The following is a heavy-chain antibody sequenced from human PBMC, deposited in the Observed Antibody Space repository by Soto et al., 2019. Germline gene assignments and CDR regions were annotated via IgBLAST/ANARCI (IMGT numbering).Heavy chain of an antibody. Sequence: SETLSLTCSVSGGSIINDNYSWSWVRQPPGKGLEWVGYIYHSGTTYYNPSLISRVTISVDGASNQFSLQLTSVMAADTAVYYSDRVVPAQRFFESWGPGILVTVSS. CDR1: GGSIINDNYS. V-gene: IGHV4-30-2*01. D-gene: IGHD4-17*01. J-gene: IGHJ4*02. CDR2: IYHSGTT. CDR3: DRVVPAQRFFES.